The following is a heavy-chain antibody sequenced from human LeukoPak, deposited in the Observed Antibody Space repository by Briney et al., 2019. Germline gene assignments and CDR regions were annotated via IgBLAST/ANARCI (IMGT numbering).Heavy chain of an antibody. CDR1: GGSISSSSSY. CDR3: ARDRAGSGTYYMVDY. D-gene: IGHD3-10*01. V-gene: IGHV4-39*07. J-gene: IGHJ4*02. CDR2: IYHSGNT. Sequence: PSETLSLTCTVSGGSISSSSSYWGWIRQSPGKGLEWIGSIYHSGNTYYNPSLKSRVTISVDTSKIQFSLKLSSVTAADTAVYYCARDRAGSGTYYMVDYWGQGTLVTVSS.